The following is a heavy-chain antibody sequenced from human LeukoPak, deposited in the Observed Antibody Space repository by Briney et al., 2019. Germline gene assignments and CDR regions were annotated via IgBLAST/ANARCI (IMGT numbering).Heavy chain of an antibody. CDR1: GGSITSSNYY. D-gene: IGHD3-10*01. Sequence: SETLSLTCTVSGGSITSSNYYWGWIRQPPGKGLEWIGTIYYSGSTYYNPSLKGRVTISVDASKNRFSLRLTSVTAADTAVYYCASYYYDSGTFYTKYFDPWGQGTLVTVSS. CDR2: IYYSGST. V-gene: IGHV4-39*01. CDR3: ASYYYDSGTFYTKYFDP. J-gene: IGHJ5*02.